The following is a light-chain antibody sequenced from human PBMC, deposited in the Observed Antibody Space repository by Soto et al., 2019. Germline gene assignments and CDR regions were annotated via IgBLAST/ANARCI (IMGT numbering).Light chain of an antibody. V-gene: IGKV1-39*01. Sequence: DIQMTQSPSSLSASVGDRVTITCRAGQTVTDYLNWYQHKPGKAPKLLIYSASTLQTGVPSRFSGSGSGTDVTLTITSLQPEDFGTYYCHLAYSPPQTFGQGPRVEIK. CDR3: HLAYSPPQT. CDR2: SAS. CDR1: QTVTDY. J-gene: IGKJ1*01.